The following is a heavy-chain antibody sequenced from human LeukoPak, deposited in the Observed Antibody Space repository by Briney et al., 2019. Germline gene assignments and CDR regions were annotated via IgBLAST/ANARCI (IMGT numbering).Heavy chain of an antibody. V-gene: IGHV1-69*13. J-gene: IGHJ5*02. CDR2: IIPIFGTA. Sequence: SVKVSCKASGGTFSSYAISWVRQAPGQGLEWMGGIIPIFGTANYAQKFQGRVTITADESTSTAYMELSSLRSEDTAVYYCARDRNDFWSGYNNWFDPWGQGTLVTVSS. D-gene: IGHD3-3*01. CDR1: GGTFSSYA. CDR3: ARDRNDFWSGYNNWFDP.